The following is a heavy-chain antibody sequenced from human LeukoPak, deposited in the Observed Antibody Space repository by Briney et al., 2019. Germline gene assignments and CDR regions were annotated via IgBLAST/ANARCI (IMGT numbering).Heavy chain of an antibody. CDR3: ARDLTYYDSSGYPEGPPDY. J-gene: IGHJ4*02. Sequence: GGSLRLSCAASGFTFNTYWMHWVRQTPDKGLVWLSRINTDGRTTNYADSVKGRFTVSRDNAKNSLYLQMNSLRAEDTAVYYCARDLTYYDSSGYPEGPPDYWGQGTLVTVSS. CDR2: INTDGRTT. CDR1: GFTFNTYW. D-gene: IGHD3-22*01. V-gene: IGHV3-74*01.